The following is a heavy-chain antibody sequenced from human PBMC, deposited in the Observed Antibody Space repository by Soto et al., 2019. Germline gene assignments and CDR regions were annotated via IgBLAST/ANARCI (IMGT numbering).Heavy chain of an antibody. J-gene: IGHJ4*02. V-gene: IGHV3-30*18. Sequence: GGSLRLSCAASGFTFSSYGMHWVRQAPGKGLEWVAVISYDGSNKYYADSVKGRFTISRDNSKNTLYLQMNSLRAEDTAVYYCAKLVMAGHFDYWGQGTLVTVSS. CDR1: GFTFSSYG. CDR3: AKLVMAGHFDY. CDR2: ISYDGSNK. D-gene: IGHD2-21*01.